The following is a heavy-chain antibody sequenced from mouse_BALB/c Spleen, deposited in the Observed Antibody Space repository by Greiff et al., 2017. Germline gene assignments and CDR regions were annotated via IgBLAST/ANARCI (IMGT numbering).Heavy chain of an antibody. Sequence: ESGPGLVKPSQSLSLTCTVTGYSITSDYAWNWIRQFPGNKLEWMGYISYSGSTSYNPSLKSRISITRDTSKNQFFLQLNSVTTEDTATYYCANLYDGYFSWFAYWGQGTLVTVSA. CDR1: GYSITSDYA. CDR3: ANLYDGYFSWFAY. J-gene: IGHJ3*01. D-gene: IGHD2-3*01. CDR2: ISYSGST. V-gene: IGHV3-2*02.